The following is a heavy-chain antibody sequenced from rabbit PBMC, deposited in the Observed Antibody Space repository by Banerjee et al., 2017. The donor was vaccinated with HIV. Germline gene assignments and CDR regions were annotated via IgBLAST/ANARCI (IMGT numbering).Heavy chain of an antibody. Sequence: QEQLEESGGDLVKPGASLTLTCTASGFDFSSNAMSWVRQAPGKGLEWIACIYAGSSGSTYHASWAKGRFTISKTSSTTVTLQMTSLTAADTATYFCARGTSSSGYYMGLWGQGTLVTVS. J-gene: IGHJ3*01. CDR1: GFDFSSNA. V-gene: IGHV1S45*01. D-gene: IGHD1-1*01. CDR3: ARGTSSSGYYMGL. CDR2: IYAGSSGST.